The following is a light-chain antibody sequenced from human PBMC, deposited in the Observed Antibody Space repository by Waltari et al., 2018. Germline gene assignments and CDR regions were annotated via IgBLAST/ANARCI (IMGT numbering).Light chain of an antibody. CDR3: QQYSNKWT. Sequence: EIVMTQSPATLSVSPGERATLSCRASQGFSVNLAWYQQKPGQAPRLLIYGAATRAANIPTRFSGSGSGTEFTLTISSVQSEDFASYYCQQYSNKWTFGQGTKVEI. CDR1: QGFSVN. V-gene: IGKV3-15*01. CDR2: GAA. J-gene: IGKJ1*01.